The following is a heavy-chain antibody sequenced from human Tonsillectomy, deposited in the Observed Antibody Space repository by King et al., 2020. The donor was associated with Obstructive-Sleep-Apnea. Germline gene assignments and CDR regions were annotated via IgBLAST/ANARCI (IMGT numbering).Heavy chain of an antibody. CDR1: GFTFSSYA. V-gene: IGHV3-30*04. CDR2: ISYDGSNK. D-gene: IGHD6-6*01. J-gene: IGHJ4*02. Sequence: VQLVESGGGVVQPGRSLRLSCAASGFTFSSYAMHWVRQAPGKGLEWVAVISYDGSNKYYADSVKGRFTISRENSKNTLYLQMNSLRAEDTAVYSCARVYVSTSSGGHPDYWGQGTLVTVSS. CDR3: ARVYVSTSSGGHPDY.